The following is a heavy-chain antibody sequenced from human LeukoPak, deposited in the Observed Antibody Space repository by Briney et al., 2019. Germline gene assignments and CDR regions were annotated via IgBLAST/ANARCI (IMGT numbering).Heavy chain of an antibody. D-gene: IGHD1-26*01. CDR1: GFSFNTFA. CDR2: ISNDGNNQ. V-gene: IGHV3-30*18. Sequence: GGSLRLSCVASGFSFNTFAMDWVRRAPGKGLEWVAGISNDGNNQYYVDSVKGRFTISRDNSKNTLYLRLNSLRAEDTAVYYCVKGSGSYDYFDHWGQGAPVTVSS. CDR3: VKGSGSYDYFDH. J-gene: IGHJ4*02.